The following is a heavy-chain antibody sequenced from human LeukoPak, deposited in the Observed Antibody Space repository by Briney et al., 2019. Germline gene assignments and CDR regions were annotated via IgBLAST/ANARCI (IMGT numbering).Heavy chain of an antibody. CDR3: ARQTPGGTTVSRALDY. V-gene: IGHV1-2*02. D-gene: IGHD4-17*01. Sequence: ASVKVSCKASGYTFTGYYMHWVRQAPGQGLEWMGWINPNSGGTNYAQKFQGRVTMTRDTSISTAYMELSRLRSDDTAVYYCARQTPGGTTVSRALDYWGQGTLVTVSS. J-gene: IGHJ4*02. CDR2: INPNSGGT. CDR1: GYTFTGYY.